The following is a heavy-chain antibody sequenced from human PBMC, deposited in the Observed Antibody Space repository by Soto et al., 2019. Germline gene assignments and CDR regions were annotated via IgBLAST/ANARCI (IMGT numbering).Heavy chain of an antibody. V-gene: IGHV3-30*03. CDR3: ATDISASGSCSDY. CDR1: GFTFSSYG. D-gene: IGHD3-10*01. Sequence: QVQLVESGGGVVQPGRSLRLSCEASGFTFSSYGMHWVRQAPGKGLEWVAFISYDGSNEYYADSVRGRFAISRDNSRNSVSLHLSSLRSEDTAVYYCATDISASGSCSDYWGQGSLVTVSS. J-gene: IGHJ4*02. CDR2: ISYDGSNE.